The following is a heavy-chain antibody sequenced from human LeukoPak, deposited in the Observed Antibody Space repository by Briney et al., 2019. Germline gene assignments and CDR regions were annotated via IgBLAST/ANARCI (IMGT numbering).Heavy chain of an antibody. CDR3: AKAEDIVVVPAKLPTGY. CDR2: ISGSGGST. V-gene: IGHV3-23*01. J-gene: IGHJ4*02. D-gene: IGHD2-2*01. CDR1: GFTFSSYA. Sequence: GGSLRLSCAASGFTFSSYAMSWVRQAPGKGLEWVSAISGSGGSTYYADSVKGRFTISRDNSKNTLYLQMNSLRAEDMAVYYCAKAEDIVVVPAKLPTGYWGQGTLVTVSS.